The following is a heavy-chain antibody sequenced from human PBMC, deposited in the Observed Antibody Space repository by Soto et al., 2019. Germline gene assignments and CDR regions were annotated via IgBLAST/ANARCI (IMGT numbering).Heavy chain of an antibody. V-gene: IGHV3-23*01. CDR2: ISGSGGST. Sequence: QPGGSLRLSCAASGFTFSSYAMSWVRQAPGKGLEWVSAISGSGGSTYYADSVKGRFTISRDNSKNTLYLQMNSLRAEDTAVYYCAKDLVRYYGVPQLGFDPWGQGTLVTVSS. CDR1: GFTFSSYA. CDR3: AKDLVRYYGVPQLGFDP. J-gene: IGHJ5*02. D-gene: IGHD4-17*01.